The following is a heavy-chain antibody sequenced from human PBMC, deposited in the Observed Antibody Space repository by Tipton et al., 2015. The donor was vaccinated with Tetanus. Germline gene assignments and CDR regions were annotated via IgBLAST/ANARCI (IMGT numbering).Heavy chain of an antibody. CDR2: INHSGST. V-gene: IGHV4-34*01. J-gene: IGHJ4*02. CDR1: GGSFSGYY. D-gene: IGHD3-3*01. Sequence: TLSLTCAVYGGSFSGYYWSWIRQPPGKGLEWIGEINHSGSTNYNPSLKSRVTISVDTSKNQFPLKLSSVTAADTAVYYCARGGGRSGYYRGGVDYWGQGTLVTVSS. CDR3: ARGGGRSGYYRGGVDY.